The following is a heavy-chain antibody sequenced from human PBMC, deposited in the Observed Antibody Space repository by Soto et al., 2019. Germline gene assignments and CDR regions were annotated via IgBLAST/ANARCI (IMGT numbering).Heavy chain of an antibody. CDR2: ISYDGSNK. Sequence: PGGSMRLSCTVSGFTFSSLGMHRVRKEQGKGLEWVAVISYDGSNKYYADSVKGRFTISRDNSKNTLYLQMNSLRAEDTAVYYCAKDLDPGITGIHYGMDVWGQGTTVTVSS. V-gene: IGHV3-30*18. J-gene: IGHJ6*02. CDR1: GFTFSSLG. D-gene: IGHD1-20*01. CDR3: AKDLDPGITGIHYGMDV.